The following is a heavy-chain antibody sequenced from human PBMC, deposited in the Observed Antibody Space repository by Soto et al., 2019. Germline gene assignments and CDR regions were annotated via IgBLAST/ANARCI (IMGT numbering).Heavy chain of an antibody. CDR2: VRSKADGGTT. Sequence: EVPLMESGGGLVQPGGSLRLSCAASTFIFSNAYINWVRQAPGKGPEWVGRVRSKADGGTTDYAAPVIGRFTISRDNSKHTLYLQMDSLKTEDTAVYYCATTYTGSSSFYFDSWGQGTLVSVSS. D-gene: IGHD1-26*01. CDR3: ATTYTGSSSFYFDS. J-gene: IGHJ4*02. V-gene: IGHV3-15*07. CDR1: TFIFSNAY.